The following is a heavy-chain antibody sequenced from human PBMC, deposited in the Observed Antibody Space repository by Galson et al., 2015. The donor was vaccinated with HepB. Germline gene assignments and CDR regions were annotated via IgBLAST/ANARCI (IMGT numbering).Heavy chain of an antibody. D-gene: IGHD6-13*01. CDR1: GYSFTSYW. Sequence: QSGAEVKKPGESLRISCKGSGYSFTSYWISWVRQMPGKGLEWMGRIDPSDSYTNYSPSFQGHVTISADKSISTAYLQWSSLKASDTAMYYCASGIAAAGPYYYYGMDVWGQGTTVTVSS. CDR3: ASGIAAAGPYYYYGMDV. V-gene: IGHV5-10-1*01. J-gene: IGHJ6*02. CDR2: IDPSDSYT.